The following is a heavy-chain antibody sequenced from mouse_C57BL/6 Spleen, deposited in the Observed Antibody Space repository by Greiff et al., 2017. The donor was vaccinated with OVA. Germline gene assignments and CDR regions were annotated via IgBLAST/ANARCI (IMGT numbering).Heavy chain of an antibody. CDR3: ARSRRYGKKDYAMDY. CDR2: IDPSDSYT. D-gene: IGHD2-10*02. J-gene: IGHJ4*01. V-gene: IGHV1-50*01. CDR1: GYTFTSYW. Sequence: QVQLQQPGAELVKPGASVKLSCKASGYTFTSYWMQWVKKRPGQGLEWIGEIDPSDSYTNYNQKFKGKATLTVDTSSSTAYMQLSSLTSEDSAVYYCARSRRYGKKDYAMDYWGQGTSVTVSS.